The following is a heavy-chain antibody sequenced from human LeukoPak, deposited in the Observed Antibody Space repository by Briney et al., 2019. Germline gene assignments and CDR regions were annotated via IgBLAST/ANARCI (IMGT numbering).Heavy chain of an antibody. Sequence: SQTLSLTCTVSGGSITRGTSYWSWIRQPGGKGLEWIVRIYHSGSTNYNPSLKSRVTISVDTSKNQFSLKLSSVTAADTAVYYCARGDDDGDHRVLHWFDPWGRGTLVTVSS. CDR1: GGSITRGTSY. CDR3: ARGDDDGDHRVLHWFDP. D-gene: IGHD4-17*01. V-gene: IGHV4-61*02. CDR2: IYHSGST. J-gene: IGHJ5*02.